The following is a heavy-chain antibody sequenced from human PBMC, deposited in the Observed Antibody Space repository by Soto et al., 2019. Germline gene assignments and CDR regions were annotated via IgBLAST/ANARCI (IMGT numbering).Heavy chain of an antibody. CDR2: ISGSGGST. Sequence: GCLRLSCAASGFTCSSCALPWVRQAPGKGPDWVSAISGSGGSTYYADSVKGRFTISRDNSKNTLYLQMNSLRAEDTAVYYCAKVQNKIGGNWNYDITFDYWGQGTLVTVSS. CDR3: AKVQNKIGGNWNYDITFDY. V-gene: IGHV3-23*01. CDR1: GFTCSSCA. J-gene: IGHJ4*02. D-gene: IGHD1-7*01.